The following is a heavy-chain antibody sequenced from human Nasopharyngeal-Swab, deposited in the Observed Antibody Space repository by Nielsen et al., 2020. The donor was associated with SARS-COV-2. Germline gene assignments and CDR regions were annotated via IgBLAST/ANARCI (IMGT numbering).Heavy chain of an antibody. Sequence: SETLSLTCTASGDSVSLYYWSWIRQPPGKGLEWIGFIHYSGNSNSTPSLKSRVTISVDTSKNQFSLKLTTVTAADTAVYYCAGHVGYYNILTGERYDYFDLWGQGTLVTVSS. CDR2: IHYSGNS. D-gene: IGHD3-9*01. CDR1: GDSVSLYY. CDR3: AGHVGYYNILTGERYDYFDL. V-gene: IGHV4-59*08. J-gene: IGHJ4*02.